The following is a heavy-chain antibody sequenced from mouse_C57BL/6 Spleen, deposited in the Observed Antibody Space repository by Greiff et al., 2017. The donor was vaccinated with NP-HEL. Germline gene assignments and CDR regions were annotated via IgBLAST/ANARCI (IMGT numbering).Heavy chain of an antibody. CDR1: GYTFTSYG. V-gene: IGHV1-81*01. CDR2: IYPRSGNT. Sequence: VQLQQSGAELARPGASVKLSCKASGYTFTSYGISWVKQRTGQGLEWIGEIYPRSGNTYYNEKFKGKATLTADKSSSTAYMELRSLTSEDSAVYFGARGSTTVVATDDMDYWGQGTSVTVSS. CDR3: ARGSTTVVATDDMDY. J-gene: IGHJ4*01. D-gene: IGHD1-1*01.